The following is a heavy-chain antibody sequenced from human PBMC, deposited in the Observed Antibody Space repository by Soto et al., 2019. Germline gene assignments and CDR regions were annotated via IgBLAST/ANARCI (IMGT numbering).Heavy chain of an antibody. CDR3: AKALKRITMIVVWYFDL. D-gene: IGHD3-22*01. J-gene: IGHJ2*01. V-gene: IGHV3-23*01. CDR1: GFTFSSYA. CDR2: ISGSGGST. Sequence: EVQLLESGGGLVQPGGSLRLSCAASGFTFSSYAMSWVRQAPGKGLEWVSAISGSGGSTYYADSMKGRFTISRDNSKNTLYRQMNSVRAEDMAVYYCAKALKRITMIVVWYFDLWGRGTLVTVSS.